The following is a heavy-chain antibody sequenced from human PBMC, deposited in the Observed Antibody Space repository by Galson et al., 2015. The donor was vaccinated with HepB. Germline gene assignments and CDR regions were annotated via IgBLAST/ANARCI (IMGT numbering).Heavy chain of an antibody. J-gene: IGHJ4*02. CDR2: IKSKSVGGTT. CDR1: GFTFNNAW. Sequence: SLRLSCAASGFTFNNAWMTWVRQAPGKGLEWVGRIKSKSVGGTTEYAANVKGRFIISRDGAKNMLYLQMNSLKTEDTAVYYCTTVYNGYDVCSWCQGTLVTVS. D-gene: IGHD5-12*01. V-gene: IGHV3-15*01. CDR3: TTVYNGYDVCS.